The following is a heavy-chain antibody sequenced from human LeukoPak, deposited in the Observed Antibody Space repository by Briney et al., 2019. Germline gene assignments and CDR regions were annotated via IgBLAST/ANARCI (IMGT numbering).Heavy chain of an antibody. CDR2: IWYDGSNK. J-gene: IGHJ3*02. D-gene: IGHD5-24*01. CDR1: GFTFSSYN. CDR3: GKTRDDAFDI. Sequence: GGSLRLSCAASGFTFSSYNIHWVRQAPGKGLEWVAVIWYDGSNKYFADSVKGRFTISRDNSKTTSYLQMNSLRADDTAVYYCGKTRDDAFDIWGQGTMVTVSS. V-gene: IGHV3-33*06.